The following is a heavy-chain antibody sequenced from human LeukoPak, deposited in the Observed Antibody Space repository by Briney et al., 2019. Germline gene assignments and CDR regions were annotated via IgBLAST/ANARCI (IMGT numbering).Heavy chain of an antibody. Sequence: GGSLRLSCAASGFTFSYHWMHWVRQVPGKGLVWVSRIDGGGSTINYADSVKGRFSISRDNAKNSLYLQMNSLRAEDTAIYYCTRVGYIDEGIDYWGQGTLVTVSS. CDR1: GFTFSYHW. CDR3: TRVGYIDEGIDY. V-gene: IGHV3-74*01. D-gene: IGHD5-24*01. CDR2: IDGGGSTI. J-gene: IGHJ4*02.